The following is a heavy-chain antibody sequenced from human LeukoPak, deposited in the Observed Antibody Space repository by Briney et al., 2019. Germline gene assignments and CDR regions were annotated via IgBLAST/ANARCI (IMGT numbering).Heavy chain of an antibody. J-gene: IGHJ4*02. CDR3: ARDYCSSTSCLFDY. D-gene: IGHD2-2*01. CDR2: INPNSGDT. V-gene: IGHV1-2*06. Sequence: ASVKVSCKASGYIFTGYHMHWVRQAPGQGLEWMGRINPNSGDTNYAQKFQGRVAMTRDMSISTAFMELTRLRSDDTAVYYCARDYCSSTSCLFDYWGQGTLVTVSS. CDR1: GYIFTGYH.